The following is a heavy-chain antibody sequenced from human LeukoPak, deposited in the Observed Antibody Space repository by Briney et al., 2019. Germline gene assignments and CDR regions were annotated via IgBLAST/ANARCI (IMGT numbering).Heavy chain of an antibody. Sequence: GASVKVSCKASGGTFSSYAISWVRQAPGQGLEWMGRIIPILGIANYAQKFQGRVTITADKSTSTAYMELSSLRSEDTAVYYCARSPGYGSGGGCSSKKNWSAPGGKEPWATVP. D-gene: IGHD2-15*01. V-gene: IGHV1-69*04. J-gene: IGHJ5*02. CDR2: IIPILGIA. CDR1: GGTFSSYA. CDR3: ARSPGYGSGGGCSSKKNWSAP.